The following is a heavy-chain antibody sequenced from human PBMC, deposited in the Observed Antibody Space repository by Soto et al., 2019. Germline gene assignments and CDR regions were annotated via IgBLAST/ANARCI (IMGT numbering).Heavy chain of an antibody. CDR3: ARDNVVVVAATPPDAFDI. V-gene: IGHV1-18*01. CDR1: GYTFTSYG. Sequence: QVQLVQSGAEVKKPGASVKVSCKASGYTFTSYGISWVRQAPGQGLEWMGWISAYNGNTNYAQKLQGRVTMTPDTSTSTAYMELRSLRSDDTAVYYCARDNVVVVAATPPDAFDIWGQGTMVTVSS. D-gene: IGHD2-15*01. J-gene: IGHJ3*02. CDR2: ISAYNGNT.